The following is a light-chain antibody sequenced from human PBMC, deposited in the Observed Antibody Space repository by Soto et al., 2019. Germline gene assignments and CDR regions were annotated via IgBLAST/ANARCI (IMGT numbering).Light chain of an antibody. J-gene: IGKJ1*01. CDR1: QSTSSW. CDR3: QQYNDNWT. CDR2: KAS. Sequence: DIQMTQSPSTLSASVGDRVTITCRPSQSTSSWLAWYQQKPGTAPKLLIYKASTLHTGVPSRFSGSGSGTEFTLTISSLQPDDFATYYCQQYNDNWTFGQGTKVEIK. V-gene: IGKV1-5*03.